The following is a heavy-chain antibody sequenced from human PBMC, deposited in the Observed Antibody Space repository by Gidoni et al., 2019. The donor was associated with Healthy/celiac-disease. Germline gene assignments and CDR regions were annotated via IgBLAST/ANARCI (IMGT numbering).Heavy chain of an antibody. Sequence: EVQLVQSGAEVKKPGESLKISCKGSGYSFTSSWIGWVRQMPGKGLEWMGIIYPGDSDTRYSPSFQGQVTISADKSISTAYLQWSSLKASDTAMYYCARLGGYCSSTSCYKAYFDYWGQGTLVTVSS. D-gene: IGHD2-2*02. V-gene: IGHV5-51*03. CDR1: GYSFTSSW. CDR3: ARLGGYCSSTSCYKAYFDY. J-gene: IGHJ4*02. CDR2: IYPGDSDT.